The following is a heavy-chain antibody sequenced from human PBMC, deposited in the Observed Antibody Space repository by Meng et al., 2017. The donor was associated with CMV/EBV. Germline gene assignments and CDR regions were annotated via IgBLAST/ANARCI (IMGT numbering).Heavy chain of an antibody. D-gene: IGHD3-10*01. CDR2: INHSGST. CDR3: ARGAVLVTMVRGVIGGVPNGFDP. J-gene: IGHJ5*02. V-gene: IGHV4-34*01. Sequence: YYWSWIRQPPGKGLEWIGEINHSGSTNYNPSLKSRVTISVDTSKNQFSLKLSSVTAADTAVYYCARGAVLVTMVRGVIGGVPNGFDPWGQGTLVTVSS. CDR1: YY.